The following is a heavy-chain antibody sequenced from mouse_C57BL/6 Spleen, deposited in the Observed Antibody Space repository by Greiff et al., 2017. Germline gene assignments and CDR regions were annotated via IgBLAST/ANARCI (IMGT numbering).Heavy chain of an antibody. D-gene: IGHD2-3*01. J-gene: IGHJ1*03. CDR3: AGDGYYGNWYFYV. Sequence: EVQLQQSGGGLVQPGGSMKLSCAASGFTFSDAWMDWVRQSPEKGLEWVAEIRNKANNHATYYSVSVQGRFTISRDDSKSSVYLQMSSLRAEDTVIYYCAGDGYYGNWYFYVWGTGTTVTVSS. CDR1: GFTFSDAW. CDR2: IRNKANNHAT. V-gene: IGHV6-6*01.